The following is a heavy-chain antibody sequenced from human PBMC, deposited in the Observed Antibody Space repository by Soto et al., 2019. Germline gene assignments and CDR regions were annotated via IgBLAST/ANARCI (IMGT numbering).Heavy chain of an antibody. CDR2: IIPLFGTT. V-gene: IGHV1-69*01. CDR1: GDTFKNCV. CDR3: AAELGFGKLSVV. D-gene: IGHD3-10*01. J-gene: IGHJ6*02. Sequence: QVQVVQSGVEVMRPGSSVKVSCKASGDTFKNCVISWVRQAPGQGLEWMGGIIPLFGTTDFAQRFPGRLTITTDESTTTAYMELSRLRSEDTATYYCAAELGFGKLSVVWGQGTTVIVSS.